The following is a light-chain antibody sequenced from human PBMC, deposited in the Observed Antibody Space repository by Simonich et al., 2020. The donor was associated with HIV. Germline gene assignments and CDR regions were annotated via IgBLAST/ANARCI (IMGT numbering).Light chain of an antibody. CDR1: QGFNTW. J-gene: IGKJ1*01. Sequence: DIQMTQSPSSVSASVGDRVTITCLASQGFNTWLALYQQKPGKAPKLLIYAASTFQIGVPSRFRGSGSGTYFTLTIRSLQAEDVAVYYCQQYYSTPKTFGHGTKVEIK. CDR3: QQYYSTPKT. CDR2: AAS. V-gene: IGKV1-12*01.